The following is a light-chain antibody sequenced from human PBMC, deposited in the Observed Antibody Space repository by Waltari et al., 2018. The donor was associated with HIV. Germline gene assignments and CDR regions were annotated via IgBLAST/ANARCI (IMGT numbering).Light chain of an antibody. CDR1: TGTVTSDHH. CDR2: DAT. Sequence: QTVVTQEPSLTVSPGGTVTLTCGSTTGTVTSDHHPYWFQQKPGQAPRTLIYDATDQHSWTPARFSPSFLGGKAALTLTAAQPEDEADYYFLLSYGSFRFVGGGTRLTV. J-gene: IGLJ2*01. V-gene: IGLV7-46*01. CDR3: LLSYGSFRF.